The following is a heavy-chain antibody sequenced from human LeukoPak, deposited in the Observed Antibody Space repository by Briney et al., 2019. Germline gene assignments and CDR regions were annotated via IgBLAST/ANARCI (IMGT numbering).Heavy chain of an antibody. Sequence: GGSLRLSCAASGFTFSSYSMNWVRQASGKGLEWVSYISSSSSTIYYADSVKGRFTISRDNAKNSLYLQMNSLRAEDTAVYYCARVFIGDYGDYQFDYWGQGTLVTASS. CDR3: ARVFIGDYGDYQFDY. CDR1: GFTFSSYS. J-gene: IGHJ4*02. D-gene: IGHD4-17*01. CDR2: ISSSSSTI. V-gene: IGHV3-48*01.